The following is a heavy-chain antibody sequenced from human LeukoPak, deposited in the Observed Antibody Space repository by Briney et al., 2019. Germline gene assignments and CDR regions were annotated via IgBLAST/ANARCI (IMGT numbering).Heavy chain of an antibody. V-gene: IGHV1-8*01. CDR2: MNPNSGNT. CDR1: GYTFTSYD. CDR3: ARGVGAMGIIDP. D-gene: IGHD1-26*01. J-gene: IGHJ5*02. Sequence: ASVKVSCKASGYTFTSYDINWVRQATGQGLEWMGWMNPNSGNTGYAQKFQGRVTMTRDMSTSTVYMELSSLRSEDTAVYYCARGVGAMGIIDPWGQGTLVTVSS.